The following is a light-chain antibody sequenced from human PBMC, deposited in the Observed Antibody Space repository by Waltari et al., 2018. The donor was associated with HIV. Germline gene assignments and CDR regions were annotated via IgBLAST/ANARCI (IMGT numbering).Light chain of an antibody. J-gene: IGKJ4*01. CDR2: WAS. CDR1: RSILYNSNNKNY. Sequence: DIVMIQSPASLALSLGDRATINCKSSRSILYNSNNKNYLAWYQQKPGQPPQLLIYWASTREFGVPDRFSGSGSGTNFTLSISSLQTEDVAVYFCQQYVNVPITFGGGTRVEI. V-gene: IGKV4-1*01. CDR3: QQYVNVPIT.